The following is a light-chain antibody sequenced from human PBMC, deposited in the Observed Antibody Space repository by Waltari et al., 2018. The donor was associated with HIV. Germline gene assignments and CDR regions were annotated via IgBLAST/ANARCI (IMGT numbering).Light chain of an antibody. CDR2: GTS. Sequence: EILMPHSPATLSVSPGETATPSCRASQSVNSNLAWYQQKPGQTPRLLIYGTSTRATDIPARFSDSGSGTEFTLTISSLQSEDFAVYYGHHYNNWRETFGEGTKVEIK. CDR1: QSVNSN. CDR3: HHYNNWRET. V-gene: IGKV3-15*01. J-gene: IGKJ1*01.